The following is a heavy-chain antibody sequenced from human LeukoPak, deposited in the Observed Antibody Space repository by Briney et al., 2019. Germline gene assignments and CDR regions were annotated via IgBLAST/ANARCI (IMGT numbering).Heavy chain of an antibody. D-gene: IGHD6-19*01. CDR2: IYPGDSDI. V-gene: IGHV5-51*01. Sequence: GESLKISCKGSGYRFTIYWIGWVRQMPGRGLEWIGIIYPGDSDIRYSPSFQGQVNISADKSISTAYLQWSSLKASDTAMYYCARQHDNSSGWPVLAWGQGTLVTVSS. J-gene: IGHJ5*02. CDR3: ARQHDNSSGWPVLA. CDR1: GYRFTIYW.